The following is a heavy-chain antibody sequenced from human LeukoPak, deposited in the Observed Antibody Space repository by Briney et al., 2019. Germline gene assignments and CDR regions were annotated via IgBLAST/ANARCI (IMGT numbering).Heavy chain of an antibody. Sequence: PGGSLRLSCAASGFTFSSYAMSWVRQAPGKGLEWVSAISGSGGSTYYADSVKGRFTISRDNSKNTLYLQMNSLRAEDTAVYYCAEIPKRVGFWSGYSSVPAKYYFDYWGQGTLVTVSS. CDR2: ISGSGGST. J-gene: IGHJ4*02. CDR1: GFTFSSYA. D-gene: IGHD3-3*01. V-gene: IGHV3-23*01. CDR3: AEIPKRVGFWSGYSSVPAKYYFDY.